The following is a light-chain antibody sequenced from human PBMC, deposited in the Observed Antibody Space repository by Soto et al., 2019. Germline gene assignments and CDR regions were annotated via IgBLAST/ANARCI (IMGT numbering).Light chain of an antibody. CDR3: QQFNNLSLVIT. J-gene: IGKJ5*01. CDR2: AAX. CDR1: QSVTSY. Sequence: EIVLTQSPATLSLSPGERATLSCRASQSVTSYLAWYQQRRGQXXRLLIYAAXRRATGIPARLSGSGSGADFTLTISRLQSEDCAVYSCQQFNNLSLVITFGQGTRQE. V-gene: IGKV3D-15*01.